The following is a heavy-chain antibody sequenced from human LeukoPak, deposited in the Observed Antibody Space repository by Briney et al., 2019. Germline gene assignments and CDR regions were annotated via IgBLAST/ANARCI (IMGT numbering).Heavy chain of an antibody. CDR2: IFYSGNT. CDR1: GGSISGYY. V-gene: IGHV4-39*01. Sequence: SETLSLTCAVYGGSISGYYWGWIRQPPGKGLEWIGSIFYSGNTYDNPSLKSRVTISVDTSKNQFSLKLNSVTAADTAVYYCARHRSKWLQSSFDYWGQGTLVTVSS. CDR3: ARHRSKWLQSSFDY. D-gene: IGHD5-24*01. J-gene: IGHJ4*02.